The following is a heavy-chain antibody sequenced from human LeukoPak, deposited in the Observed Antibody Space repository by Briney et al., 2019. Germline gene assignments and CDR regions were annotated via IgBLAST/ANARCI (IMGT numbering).Heavy chain of an antibody. Sequence: GGSLRLSCAASGFSFSKMNWVRQAPGKGLEWVSSISSSSSYIYYADSVKGRFTISRDNAKNSLYLQMNSLRAEDTAVYYCASFGKAVSYFDYWGQGTLVTVSS. D-gene: IGHD3-10*01. CDR3: ASFGKAVSYFDY. CDR2: ISSSSSYI. J-gene: IGHJ4*02. CDR1: GFSFSK. V-gene: IGHV3-21*01.